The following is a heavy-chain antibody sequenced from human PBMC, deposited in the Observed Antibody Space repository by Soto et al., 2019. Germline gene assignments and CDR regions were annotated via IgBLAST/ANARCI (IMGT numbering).Heavy chain of an antibody. J-gene: IGHJ4*02. CDR2: ISGSGGST. Sequence: LRLSCAASGFTFSSYAMSWVRQAPGKGLEWVSAISGSGGSTYYADSVKGRFTISRDNSKNTLYLQMNSLRAEDTAVYYCAKGTYSSSDPDYWGQGTLVTVSS. CDR1: GFTFSSYA. D-gene: IGHD6-6*01. CDR3: AKGTYSSSDPDY. V-gene: IGHV3-23*01.